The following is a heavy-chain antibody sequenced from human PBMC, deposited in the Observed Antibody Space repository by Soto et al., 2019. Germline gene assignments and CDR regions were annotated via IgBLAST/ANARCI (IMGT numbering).Heavy chain of an antibody. CDR3: AKLVRY. V-gene: IGHV3-23*01. CDR2: ISGSGGIT. Sequence: GRSLCLSCAAYGINFSSDAMSWVRQAPGKGLEWVSVISGSGGITYYANSVKGRFTISRDISKNTLYLQMNSLSVQDTAVYYCAKLVRYWGQGTLVTVSS. CDR1: GINFSSDA. J-gene: IGHJ4*02.